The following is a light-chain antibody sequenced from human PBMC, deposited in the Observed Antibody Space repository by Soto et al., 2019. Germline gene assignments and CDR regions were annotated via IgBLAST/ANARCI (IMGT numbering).Light chain of an antibody. CDR3: GSYTISSTLMI. Sequence: QSALTQPASVSGSPGQSITISCSGTPSDIGAYNYVSWYQHLPGKAPKVIIYDVTNRPSGVCSRFSGSKSGTTASLTISGLPAEDEANYYCGSYTISSTLMIFGGGTKLTVL. CDR1: PSDIGAYNY. V-gene: IGLV2-14*03. J-gene: IGLJ2*01. CDR2: DVT.